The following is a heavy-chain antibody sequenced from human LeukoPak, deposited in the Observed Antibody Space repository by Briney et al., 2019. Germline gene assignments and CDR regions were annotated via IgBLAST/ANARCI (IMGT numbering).Heavy chain of an antibody. CDR3: ARLYHYYDSSGYYPHFDY. Sequence: SETLSLTCTVSGGSISSYYWSWIRQPPGKGLEWIGYIYYSGSTNYNPSLKSRVTISVDTSKNQFSLKLSSVTAADTAVYYCARLYHYYDSSGYYPHFDYWGQGTLVTVSS. D-gene: IGHD3-22*01. J-gene: IGHJ4*02. CDR2: IYYSGST. CDR1: GGSISSYY. V-gene: IGHV4-59*08.